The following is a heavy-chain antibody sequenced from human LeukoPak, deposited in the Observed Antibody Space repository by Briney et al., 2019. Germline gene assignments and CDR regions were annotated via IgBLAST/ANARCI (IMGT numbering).Heavy chain of an antibody. J-gene: IGHJ4*02. CDR3: ARVGVAAAANSGYFDY. D-gene: IGHD6-13*01. CDR2: ISWNSGSI. Sequence: GGSLRLSCAASGFTFDDYAMHWVRQAPGKGLEWVSGISWNSGSIGYADSVKGRFTISRDNAKNSLYLQMNSLRAEDTALYYCARVGVAAAANSGYFDYWGQGTLVTVSS. CDR1: GFTFDDYA. V-gene: IGHV3-9*01.